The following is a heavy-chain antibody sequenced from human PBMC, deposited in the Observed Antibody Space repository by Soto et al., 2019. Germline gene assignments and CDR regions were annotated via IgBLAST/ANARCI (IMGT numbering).Heavy chain of an antibody. CDR2: TRNKANSYTT. J-gene: IGHJ4*02. CDR1: GFTFSDHY. V-gene: IGHV3-72*01. D-gene: IGHD6-19*01. CDR3: VRENRYFELGVAGSYFDY. Sequence: GGSLRLSCAASGFTFSDHYMDWVRQAPGKGLEWVGRTRNKANSYTTEYTASVKGRFTISRDDSKNTQYLQMNSLKTEDTALFYCVRENRYFELGVAGSYFDYWGRGTLVTVSS.